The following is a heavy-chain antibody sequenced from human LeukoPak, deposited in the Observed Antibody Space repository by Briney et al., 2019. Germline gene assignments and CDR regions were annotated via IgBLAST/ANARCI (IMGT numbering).Heavy chain of an antibody. Sequence: XETLSLTCTVSGGSISSHYWSWIRQPPGKGLEWIGYIYYSGSTNYNPSLKSRVTISVDTSKNQFSLKLSSVTAADTAVYYCARVLPGYYDSSGLDYWGQGTLVTVSS. J-gene: IGHJ4*02. CDR1: GGSISSHY. CDR2: IYYSGST. CDR3: ARVLPGYYDSSGLDY. V-gene: IGHV4-59*11. D-gene: IGHD3-22*01.